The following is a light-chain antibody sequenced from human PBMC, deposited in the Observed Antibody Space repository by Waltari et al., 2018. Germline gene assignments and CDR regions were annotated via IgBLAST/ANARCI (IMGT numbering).Light chain of an antibody. Sequence: DIMMTQSPLSLPVTPGEPASISCRSNQSLLHSNGYNYLDWYLQKPGQSPRFLIYFGSDRAYGVPDRFSGSGSGTDFTLKIRRVEAEDFGVYFCMQALQTPITFGQGTRLEIK. V-gene: IGKV2-28*01. CDR2: FGS. J-gene: IGKJ5*01. CDR3: MQALQTPIT. CDR1: QSLLHSNGYNY.